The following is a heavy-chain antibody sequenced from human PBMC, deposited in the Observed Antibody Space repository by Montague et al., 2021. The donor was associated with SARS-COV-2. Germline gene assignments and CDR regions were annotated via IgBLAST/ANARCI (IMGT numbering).Heavy chain of an antibody. CDR3: ASAPRYSFGFWAY. D-gene: IGHD5-12*01. CDR2: INHSGYT. J-gene: IGHJ4*02. Sequence: SETLSLTCAVYGASSSNYYWSWIRQSPGKGLEWVGEINHSGYTDYNPSLESRLTISLDSSKKQFSLKMTSVTAADTVIYYCASAPRYSFGFWAYWGQGTLVS. V-gene: IGHV4-34*01. CDR1: GASSSNYY.